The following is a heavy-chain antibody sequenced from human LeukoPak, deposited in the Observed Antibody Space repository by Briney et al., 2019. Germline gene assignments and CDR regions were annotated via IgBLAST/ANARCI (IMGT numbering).Heavy chain of an antibody. J-gene: IGHJ6*02. CDR3: ARGAATMVRSFMDV. V-gene: IGHV4-39*07. CDR1: GGSISSSSYY. Sequence: PSETLSLTCTVSGGSISSSSYYWGWIRQPPGKGLEWIGSIYYSGSTYYNPSLKSRVTISVDTSKNQFSLKLSSVTAADTAVYYCARGAATMVRSFMDVWGQGTTVTVSS. D-gene: IGHD3-10*01. CDR2: IYYSGST.